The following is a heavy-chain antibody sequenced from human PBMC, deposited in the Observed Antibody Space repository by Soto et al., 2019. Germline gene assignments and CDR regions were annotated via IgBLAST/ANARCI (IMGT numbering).Heavy chain of an antibody. V-gene: IGHV3-11*01. CDR1: GFSFSDYY. J-gene: IGHJ6*03. D-gene: IGHD6-19*01. Sequence: QAQLDESGGGLVKPGGSLRLSCAASGFSFSDYYMSWIRQAPGKGLEWISYISSSFDTEYYADSVKGRFTISRANSKNSLYLQMNSLRADDTAVYYCARGQWYSMAVWGKGTTVTVSS. CDR2: ISSSFDTE. CDR3: ARGQWYSMAV.